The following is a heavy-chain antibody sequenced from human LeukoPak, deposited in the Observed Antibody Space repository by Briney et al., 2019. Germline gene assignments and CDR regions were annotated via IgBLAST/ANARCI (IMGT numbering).Heavy chain of an antibody. Sequence: SQTLSLTCTVSGGSISSGGYYWSWIRQHPGKGLEWIGYIYYSGSTYYNPSLKSRVTISVDTSKNQFSLKLSSVTAADTAVYYCARAEPDYGDNFYYFDYWGQGTLVTVSS. CDR1: GGSISSGGYY. CDR3: ARAEPDYGDNFYYFDY. J-gene: IGHJ4*02. V-gene: IGHV4-31*03. CDR2: IYYSGST. D-gene: IGHD4-17*01.